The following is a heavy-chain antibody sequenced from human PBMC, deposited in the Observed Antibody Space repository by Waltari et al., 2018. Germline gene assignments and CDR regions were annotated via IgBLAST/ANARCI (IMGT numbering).Heavy chain of an antibody. Sequence: EVQLVESGGGLVQPGGSLRLSCVASGFTFNGFDMHWVRQGPGKGLEWVAGIGTTADTFYPVSVKGRFTISRENAKNSLYLQMNSLSPGDTAVYYCTRVGWSYYYMDVWGKGTTVTVSS. CDR2: IGTTADT. CDR1: GFTFNGFD. V-gene: IGHV3-13*01. CDR3: TRVGWSYYYMDV. J-gene: IGHJ6*03.